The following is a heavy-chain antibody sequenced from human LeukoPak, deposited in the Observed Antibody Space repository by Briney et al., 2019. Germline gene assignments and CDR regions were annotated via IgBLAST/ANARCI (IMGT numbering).Heavy chain of an antibody. Sequence: SETLSRTCAVYGGSFNAYYWSWIRQPPGKGLEWIGEINHSGSANYNPSLKSRVIISVDTSKKQFSLKLISVTAADTAVYYCARRLGQQLVQAGDAFDIWGQGTMVTVSS. J-gene: IGHJ3*02. CDR1: GGSFNAYY. CDR2: INHSGSA. CDR3: ARRLGQQLVQAGDAFDI. V-gene: IGHV4-34*01. D-gene: IGHD6-13*01.